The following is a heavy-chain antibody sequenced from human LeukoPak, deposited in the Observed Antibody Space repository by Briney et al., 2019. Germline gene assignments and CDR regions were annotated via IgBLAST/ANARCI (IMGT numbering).Heavy chain of an antibody. Sequence: SETLSLTCTVSGGSISSSNYYWDWIRQSPGEGLEWIGSIYYSGSTYYNPSLKSRVTISVDTSKNHSSLRLSSVTATDTAVYYCARDFWSDHSWFDPWGQGTLVTVSS. J-gene: IGHJ5*02. D-gene: IGHD3-3*01. CDR2: IYYSGST. CDR3: ARDFWSDHSWFDP. CDR1: GGSISSSNYY. V-gene: IGHV4-39*07.